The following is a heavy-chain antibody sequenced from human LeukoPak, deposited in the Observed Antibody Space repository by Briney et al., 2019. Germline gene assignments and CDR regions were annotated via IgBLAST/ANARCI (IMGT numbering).Heavy chain of an antibody. CDR1: GFTVSNSY. CDR3: VISGYSYGFLLEFHNDY. D-gene: IGHD5-18*01. V-gene: IGHV3-53*01. J-gene: IGHJ4*02. Sequence: PGGSLRLSCAASGFTVSNSYLSWVRQAPGKGLEWVSVMYSGGSKYYADSVKGRFTISRDNSKNTLFLQMNSLRAEDTAVYYCVISGYSYGFLLEFHNDYWGQGTLVTVSS. CDR2: MYSGGSK.